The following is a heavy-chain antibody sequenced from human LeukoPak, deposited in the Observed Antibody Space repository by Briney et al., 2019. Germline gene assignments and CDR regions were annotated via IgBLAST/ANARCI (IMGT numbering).Heavy chain of an antibody. CDR3: ARDESYQYYDFWSGYYNRKGYYYGMDV. Sequence: GGSLRLSCAASGFTFSSYWMSWVRQAPGKGLEWVAHIKQDGSEKYYVDSVKGRFTISRDNAKNSLYLQMNSLRAEDTAVYYCARDESYQYYDFWSGYYNRKGYYYGMDVWGQGTTVTVSS. V-gene: IGHV3-7*01. CDR2: IKQDGSEK. CDR1: GFTFSSYW. J-gene: IGHJ6*02. D-gene: IGHD3-3*01.